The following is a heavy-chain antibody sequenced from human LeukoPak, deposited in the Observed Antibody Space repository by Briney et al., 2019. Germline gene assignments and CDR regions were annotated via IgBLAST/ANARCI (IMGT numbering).Heavy chain of an antibody. V-gene: IGHV1-18*01. CDR3: ARGFTMVRGVIPPHFDL. J-gene: IGHJ2*01. D-gene: IGHD3-10*01. Sequence: ASVKVSCKASGYTFTSYGISWVRQAPGQGRAWMGWISAYNGNTNYAQKLQGRVTMTTDTSTSTAYMELRSLRSDDTAVYYCARGFTMVRGVIPPHFDLWGRGTLVTVSS. CDR1: GYTFTSYG. CDR2: ISAYNGNT.